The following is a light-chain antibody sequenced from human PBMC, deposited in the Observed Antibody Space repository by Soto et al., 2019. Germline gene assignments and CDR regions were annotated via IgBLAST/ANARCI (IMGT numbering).Light chain of an antibody. CDR1: SSDVGAYNF. CDR3: SSYTSTNTPYV. CDR2: EVT. V-gene: IGLV2-14*01. J-gene: IGLJ1*01. Sequence: SALTQPASVSGSPGQSITISCTGSSSDVGAYNFVSWYQHHPGRAPKLILYEVTTRPSGVSSRFSGSKSGNTASLTISGLQADDEATYYCSSYTSTNTPYVFGTGTKSPS.